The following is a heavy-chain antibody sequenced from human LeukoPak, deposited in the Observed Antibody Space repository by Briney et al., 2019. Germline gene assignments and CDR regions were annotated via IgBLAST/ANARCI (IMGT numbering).Heavy chain of an antibody. D-gene: IGHD6-13*01. J-gene: IGHJ4*02. CDR1: GGSITRFY. CDR3: ATGVHGITAAGDYYFDY. Sequence: SETLSLTCTVSGGSITRFYWSWIRQPPGKGLEWIGYIYDIGTTNYNPSLKTRVTMSVDTSNNQFSLKLSSVTAADTAVYYCATGVHGITAAGDYYFDYWGQGTLVTVSS. V-gene: IGHV4-59*03. CDR2: IYDIGTT.